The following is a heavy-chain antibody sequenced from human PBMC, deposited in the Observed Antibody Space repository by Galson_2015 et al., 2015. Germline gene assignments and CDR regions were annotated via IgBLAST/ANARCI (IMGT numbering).Heavy chain of an antibody. D-gene: IGHD3-22*01. CDR1: GFTFSSYE. CDR3: ARNRGYQFDY. CDR2: ISGSGSTI. J-gene: IGHJ4*02. Sequence: SLRLSCAASGFTFSSYEMNWVRQAPGKGLEWVSYISGSGSTIYYADSVEGRFTISRDNAKNSLYLQMNSLRAEDTAVYYCARNRGYQFDYWGQGTLVTVSS. V-gene: IGHV3-48*03.